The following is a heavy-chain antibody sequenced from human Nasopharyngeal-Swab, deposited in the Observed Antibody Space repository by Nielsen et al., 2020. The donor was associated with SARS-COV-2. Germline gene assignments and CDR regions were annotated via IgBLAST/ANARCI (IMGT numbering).Heavy chain of an antibody. V-gene: IGHV3-20*04. CDR3: ARDAPIFEVVIGDYYYGMDS. Sequence: GGSLRLSCAASGFTFAAYGIRWVRQAPGKGLDWFSFILWIGCSPGYAASVKGRFTISRDNAKNSLYLQMNSLRAEDTALYYCARDAPIFEVVIGDYYYGMDSWGQGTTVTVSS. CDR2: ILWIGCSP. CDR1: GFTFAAYG. J-gene: IGHJ6*01. D-gene: IGHD3-3*01.